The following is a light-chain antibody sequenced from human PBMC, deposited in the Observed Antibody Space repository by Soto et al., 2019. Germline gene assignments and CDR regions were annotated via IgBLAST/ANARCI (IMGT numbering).Light chain of an antibody. J-gene: IGKJ1*01. CDR3: QQRVSGPWT. CDR1: QSVAKY. V-gene: IGKV3-11*01. Sequence: EIVLTQSPAPLSLSPGDGATLSCRASQSVAKYLVWYQQKPGQSPRLLISETSERASGVPARFSGSGSGTDFTLTISSLEPEDFASYYCQQRVSGPWTFGQGTRVE. CDR2: ETS.